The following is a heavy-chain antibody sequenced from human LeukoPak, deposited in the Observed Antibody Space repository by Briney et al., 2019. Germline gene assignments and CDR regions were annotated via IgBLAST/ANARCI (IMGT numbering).Heavy chain of an antibody. CDR1: GYTFTSYG. CDR3: ARENTVSLNWFDP. V-gene: IGHV1-2*06. Sequence: GASVKVSCKASGYTFTSYGISWVRQAPGQGLEWMGRINPKSGGTNYAKKFQGRVTMTRDTSISTAYMELSRLTSDDTAVYYCARENTVSLNWFDPWGQGTLVTVSP. D-gene: IGHD4-17*01. CDR2: INPKSGGT. J-gene: IGHJ5*02.